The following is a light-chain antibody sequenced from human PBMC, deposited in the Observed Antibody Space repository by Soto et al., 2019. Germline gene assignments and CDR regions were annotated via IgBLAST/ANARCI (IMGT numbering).Light chain of an antibody. V-gene: IGLV2-14*01. CDR3: ASYTTSHTRV. Sequence: QSALTQPASVSGSPGQTITISCTGSDSDIGAYNYVSWYQHHPGKAPKIIIYEVNYQPSGVSHRFSGSKSANTASLTISGLQADDEADYYCASYTTSHTRVFGGGTKLTVL. CDR2: EVN. CDR1: DSDIGAYNY. J-gene: IGLJ3*02.